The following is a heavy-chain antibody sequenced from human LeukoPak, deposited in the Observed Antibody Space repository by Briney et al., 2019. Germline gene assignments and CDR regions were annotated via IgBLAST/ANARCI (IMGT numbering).Heavy chain of an antibody. CDR3: ARDRSFGESLPAHFEY. V-gene: IGHV3-30*04. CDR2: ISYDGSKK. CDR1: GFTFSSYA. J-gene: IGHJ4*02. Sequence: GGSLRLSCAASGFTFSSYAMHWVRQAPGKGLEGVGVISYDGSKKYYADSVKGRFTISRDNARNALYLQMNSLRVEDTACYYCARDRSFGESLPAHFEYWGQGTLVTVSS. D-gene: IGHD3-10*01.